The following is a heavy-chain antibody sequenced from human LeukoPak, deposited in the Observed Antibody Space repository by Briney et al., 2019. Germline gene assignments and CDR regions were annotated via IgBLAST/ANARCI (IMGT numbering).Heavy chain of an antibody. J-gene: IGHJ3*02. CDR3: AKVMGVVGATRVQSAFDI. CDR1: GFTFSSYA. V-gene: IGHV3-23*01. Sequence: PGGSLRLSCAASGFTFSSYAMSWVRQAPGKGLEWVSAISGSGGSTYYADSVKGRFTISRDNSKNTLYLQMNSLRAEDTAVYYCAKVMGVVGATRVQSAFDIWGQGTMVTVSS. CDR2: ISGSGGST. D-gene: IGHD1-26*01.